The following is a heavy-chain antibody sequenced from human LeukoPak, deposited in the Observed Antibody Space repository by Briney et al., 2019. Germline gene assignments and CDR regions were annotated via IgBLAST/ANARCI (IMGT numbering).Heavy chain of an antibody. J-gene: IGHJ1*01. CDR3: AKDSDSGGYYLAEYFQH. CDR1: GFTFSTFA. CDR2: IFPSGDEI. V-gene: IGHV3-23*01. Sequence: GGSLRLSCAASGFTFSTFAMIWVRQPPGKGLEWGSSIFPSGDEIHYADSVKGRFTISRDNSKNTLYLQMNSLRAEDTAVYYCAKDSDSGGYYLAEYFQHWGQGTLVTVSS. D-gene: IGHD3-22*01.